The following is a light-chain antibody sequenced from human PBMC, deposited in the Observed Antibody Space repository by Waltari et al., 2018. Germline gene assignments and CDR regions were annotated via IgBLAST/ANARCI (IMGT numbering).Light chain of an antibody. J-gene: IGKJ1*01. CDR3: MQGTHWPWT. CDR1: QSLGHSDGNTY. V-gene: IGKV2-30*02. CDR2: RVS. Sequence: DVVMTQSPLSLPVTLGQPASISCRSSQSLGHSDGNTYLNWFQQRPCQSPRRLFYRVSNRDSGVPDRFSVSGSGTDFTLKISRVEAEDVGVYYCMQGTHWPWTFGQGTKVEIK.